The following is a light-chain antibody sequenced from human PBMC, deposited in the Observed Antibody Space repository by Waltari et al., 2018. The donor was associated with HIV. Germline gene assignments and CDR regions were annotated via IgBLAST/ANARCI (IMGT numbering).Light chain of an antibody. V-gene: IGKV1-33*01. CDR1: KDISNY. CDR3: QQYDNLPFT. Sequence: DIQMTKSPSSLSASVGDRVTITCQASKDISNYLNWYQQKPGKAPKLLIYGASNLETGVPSRFSGSGSGTDFTFTISRLQPEDIAAYYCQQYDNLPFTFGPGTKVDIK. CDR2: GAS. J-gene: IGKJ3*01.